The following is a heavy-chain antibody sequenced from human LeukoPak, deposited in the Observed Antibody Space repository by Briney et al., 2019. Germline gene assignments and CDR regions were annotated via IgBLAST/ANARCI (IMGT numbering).Heavy chain of an antibody. CDR1: GGSFRGYY. J-gene: IGHJ5*02. D-gene: IGHD3-10*01. V-gene: IGHV4-34*01. CDR2: INRSGSI. Sequence: KPSETLSLTCAVYGGSFRGYYWGWIRQPPGKGLEWIGEINRSGSISYNPSLKSRVTISLDTSKNQFSLKLSSVTAADTAVYYCAGGDYHGSESYANHWGQGTLVTVSS. CDR3: AGGDYHGSESYANH.